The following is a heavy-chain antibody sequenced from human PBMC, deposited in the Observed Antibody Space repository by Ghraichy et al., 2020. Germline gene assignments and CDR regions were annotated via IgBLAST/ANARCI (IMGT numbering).Heavy chain of an antibody. Sequence: LSLTCAASGFTFSSYGMHWVRQAPGKGLEWVAFIRYDGSNKYYADSVKGRFTISRDNSKNTLYLQMNSLRAEDTAVYYCAKDQAAAEGYYYGMDVWGQGTTVTVSS. D-gene: IGHD6-13*01. CDR2: IRYDGSNK. CDR3: AKDQAAAEGYYYGMDV. V-gene: IGHV3-30*02. J-gene: IGHJ6*02. CDR1: GFTFSSYG.